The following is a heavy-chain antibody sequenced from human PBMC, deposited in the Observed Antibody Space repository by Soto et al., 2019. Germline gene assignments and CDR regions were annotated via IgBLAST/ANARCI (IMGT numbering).Heavy chain of an antibody. CDR1: RFTFSSYG. D-gene: IGHD5-18*01. J-gene: IGHJ4*02. Sequence: SLRLSFAASRFTFSSYGIHWVLQTPFKGLEWVAVIWYDGSNKYYADSVKGRFTISRDNSKNTLYLQMNSLRAEDTAVYYCARGRTAMVTDFEYWGQGTLVTVSS. CDR2: IWYDGSNK. V-gene: IGHV3-33*01. CDR3: ARGRTAMVTDFEY.